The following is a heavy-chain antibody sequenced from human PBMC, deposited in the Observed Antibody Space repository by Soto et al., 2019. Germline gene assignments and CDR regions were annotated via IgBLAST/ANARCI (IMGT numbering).Heavy chain of an antibody. CDR1: GFSLSTSGMC. CDR3: ARRRISSGWYYFDY. J-gene: IGHJ4*02. CDR2: IDWDDDK. D-gene: IGHD6-19*01. Sequence: SGPTLVNPTPTLTLTCTFSGFSLSTSGMCVSWIRQPPGKALEWLALIDWDDDKYYSTSLKTRLTISKDTSKNQVVLTMTNMDPVDTATYYCARRRISSGWYYFDYWGQGTLVTVSS. V-gene: IGHV2-70*01.